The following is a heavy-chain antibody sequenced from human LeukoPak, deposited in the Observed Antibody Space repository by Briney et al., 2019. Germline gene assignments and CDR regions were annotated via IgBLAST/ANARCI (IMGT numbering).Heavy chain of an antibody. J-gene: IGHJ6*02. Sequence: GGSLRLSFAASGFTFSSYGMHWVRQAPGKGLEWVAVISYDGSNKYYADSVKGRFTISRDNSKNTLYLQMNSLRAEDTAVYYCAKEEVVVVPAAPPRWGMDVWGQGTTVTVSS. CDR1: GFTFSSYG. V-gene: IGHV3-30*18. D-gene: IGHD2-2*01. CDR2: ISYDGSNK. CDR3: AKEEVVVVPAAPPRWGMDV.